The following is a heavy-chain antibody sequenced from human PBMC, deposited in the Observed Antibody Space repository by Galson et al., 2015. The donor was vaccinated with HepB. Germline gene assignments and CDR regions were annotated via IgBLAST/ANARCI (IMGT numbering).Heavy chain of an antibody. Sequence: SLRLSCAASGFTFSSHYMHWVRQAPGKGLVWVSRINYDGSDTIYADSVRGRFTISRDNAKNTLYLQMKSLRAEDTALYYCVKDRSNSRSYVGFRWGQGTLVSVSS. D-gene: IGHD1-26*01. V-gene: IGHV3-74*01. CDR2: INYDGSDT. CDR1: GFTFSSHY. J-gene: IGHJ4*02. CDR3: VKDRSNSRSYVGFR.